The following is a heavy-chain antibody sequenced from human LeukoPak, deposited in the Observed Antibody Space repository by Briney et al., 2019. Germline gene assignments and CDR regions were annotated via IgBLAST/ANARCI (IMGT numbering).Heavy chain of an antibody. CDR2: IYYSGST. V-gene: IGHV4-59*08. Sequence: PSETLSLTCTVSGGSIGSYYWSWIRQPPGKGLEWIGYIYYSGSTNYNPSLKSRVTISVDTSKNQFSLKLRSVTAADTAVYYCARHVGYGNNWFDPWGQGTLVTVSS. CDR3: ARHVGYGNNWFDP. J-gene: IGHJ5*02. CDR1: GGSIGSYY. D-gene: IGHD5-18*01.